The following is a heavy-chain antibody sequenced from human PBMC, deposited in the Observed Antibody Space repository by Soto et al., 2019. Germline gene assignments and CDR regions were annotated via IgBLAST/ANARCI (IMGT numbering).Heavy chain of an antibody. CDR1: GFTFSNYA. CDR3: ARGSYGDYLDY. J-gene: IGHJ4*02. CDR2: VSYDGGNK. Sequence: ESGRGVVQPGRSLRLSCAASGFTFSNYALHWVRQAPGRGLEWVAVVSYDGGNKYYADSVEGRLTISRDNSKNTLYLQVNSVRVEDTAVYYCARGSYGDYLDYWGQGTLVTVSS. V-gene: IGHV3-30-3*01. D-gene: IGHD4-17*01.